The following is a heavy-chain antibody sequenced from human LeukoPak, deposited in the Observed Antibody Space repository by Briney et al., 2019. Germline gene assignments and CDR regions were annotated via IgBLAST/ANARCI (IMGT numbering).Heavy chain of an antibody. CDR3: AKYCSSTTCYEGSI. Sequence: PGGSLRLSCAASGFTFSNYAMSWVRQAPGKGLEWVSAMSGTGGSTYYADSVKGRFTISRDDSKNTLYLQMNSLRAEDTAVYYCAKYCSSTTCYEGSIWGQGTLVTVSS. J-gene: IGHJ4*02. V-gene: IGHV3-23*01. CDR1: GFTFSNYA. D-gene: IGHD2-2*01. CDR2: MSGTGGST.